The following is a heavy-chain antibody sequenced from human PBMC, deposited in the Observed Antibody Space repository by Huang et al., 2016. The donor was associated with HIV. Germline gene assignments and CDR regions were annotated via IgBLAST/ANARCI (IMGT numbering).Heavy chain of an antibody. CDR1: GFNFGAYT. D-gene: IGHD3-10*01. Sequence: EVYLVESGGALVKPGRSLRVSCVTSGFNFGAYTMTWFRPGEGEVLEGGGCIRKKNYGEEEYDAASLKGRFCISRDDARSIVYLQMNSLQTDDTGLYFCARSDYYGSGRHLEADWGRGTLVTVSS. J-gene: IGHJ4*02. V-gene: IGHV3-49*05. CDR3: ARSDYYGSGRHLEAD. CDR2: IRKKNYGEEE.